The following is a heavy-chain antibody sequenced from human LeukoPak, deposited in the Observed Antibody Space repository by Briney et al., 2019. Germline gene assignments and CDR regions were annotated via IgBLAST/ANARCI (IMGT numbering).Heavy chain of an antibody. V-gene: IGHV3-7*05. Sequence: GGSLRLSCAASGFTFSNYWMSWVRQAPGKGLEWVATIKPDGSDKYYVDSVKGRFTISRDNAKNSVFLQMDSLRDEDTALYYCAREKHLYYWGQGTLVTVSS. CDR1: GFTFSNYW. CDR3: AREKHLYY. CDR2: IKPDGSDK. J-gene: IGHJ4*02.